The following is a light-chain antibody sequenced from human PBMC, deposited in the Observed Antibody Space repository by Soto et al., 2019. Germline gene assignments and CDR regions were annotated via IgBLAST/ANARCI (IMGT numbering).Light chain of an antibody. J-gene: IGKJ4*01. CDR3: LQDNSYPLT. CDR1: QSIDSW. V-gene: IGKV1-5*03. Sequence: DMQRAQYAYTVSPAVGDRGTITCRASQSIDSWLAWYQHKPGKAPRLLIYKASTLKSGVPSRFSGSGSGTDFPLTIGSLQPEDFATYYCLQDNSYPLTFGGGTKVDIK. CDR2: KAS.